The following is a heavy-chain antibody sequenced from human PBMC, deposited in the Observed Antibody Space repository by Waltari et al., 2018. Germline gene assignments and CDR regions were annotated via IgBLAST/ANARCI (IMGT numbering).Heavy chain of an antibody. Sequence: EVQLVESGGGLVKPGGSLSLPCAASGFSFSHAGMNWVRQAPGKGLEWVGRIKSKTEGGTTDYAAPVKGRFTISRDDSQNTLYLQMNSLKTEDTAVYYCVTFSVAVAGTIAWGQGSLVTVSS. D-gene: IGHD6-19*01. V-gene: IGHV3-15*01. J-gene: IGHJ5*02. CDR3: VTFSVAVAGTIA. CDR1: GFSFSHAG. CDR2: IKSKTEGGTT.